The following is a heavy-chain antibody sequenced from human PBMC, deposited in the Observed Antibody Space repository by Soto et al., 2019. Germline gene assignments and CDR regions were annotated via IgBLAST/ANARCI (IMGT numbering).Heavy chain of an antibody. D-gene: IGHD5-18*01. CDR3: AQERGYNYGAGAMDV. Sequence: EVQLLESGGVLVQPGGSLRLSCAASGFTFSSYAMSWVRQAPGKGLEWVSGISGSGGSTYYADSVKGRFTISRDNSKNTLYLQTHSRRAEDTAVYYLAQERGYNYGAGAMDVWGQGTPVTVSS. J-gene: IGHJ6*02. CDR2: ISGSGGST. V-gene: IGHV3-23*01. CDR1: GFTFSSYA.